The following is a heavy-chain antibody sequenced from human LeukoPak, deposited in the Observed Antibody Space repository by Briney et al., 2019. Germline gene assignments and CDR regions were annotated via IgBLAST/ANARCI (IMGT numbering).Heavy chain of an antibody. J-gene: IGHJ4*02. D-gene: IGHD3-10*01. V-gene: IGHV1-24*01. Sequence: ASVKVSCKVSGYTLTELSMHWVRQAPGKGLEWMGGFDPEDGETIYAQKFQGRVTMTEDTSTDTAYMELSSLRSEDTAVYYCATDLHGSGSFDYWGQGTLVTVSS. CDR1: GYTLTELS. CDR2: FDPEDGET. CDR3: ATDLHGSGSFDY.